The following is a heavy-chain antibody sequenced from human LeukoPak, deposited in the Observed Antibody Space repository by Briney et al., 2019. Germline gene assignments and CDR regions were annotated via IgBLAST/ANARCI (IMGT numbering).Heavy chain of an antibody. V-gene: IGHV4-59*01. CDR1: GGSISSYY. D-gene: IGHD6-19*01. Sequence: PSGTLSVTCTVSGGSISSYYWCWFRQPPGKGLEWIGQIYNSVSTNYNPSLKSRVTISIDTSKNQCSLKVRSVTAADTAVYFCGAESERWLVRSWGQGTLVTVSS. J-gene: IGHJ4*02. CDR3: GAESERWLVRS. CDR2: IYNSVST.